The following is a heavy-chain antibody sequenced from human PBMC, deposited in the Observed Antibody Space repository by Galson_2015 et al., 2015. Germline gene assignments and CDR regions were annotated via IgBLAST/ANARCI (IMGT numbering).Heavy chain of an antibody. J-gene: IGHJ2*01. Sequence: LRLSCAVSGFNVSSDYMHWIRQPPGKGLEWIGYIYYSGSTNYNPSLKSRVTISVDTSKNQFSLKLSSVTAADTAVYYCAREQTQLGNWYFDLWGRGTLVTVSS. CDR3: AREQTQLGNWYFDL. D-gene: IGHD7-27*01. CDR1: GFNVSSDY. CDR2: IYYSGST. V-gene: IGHV4-59*02.